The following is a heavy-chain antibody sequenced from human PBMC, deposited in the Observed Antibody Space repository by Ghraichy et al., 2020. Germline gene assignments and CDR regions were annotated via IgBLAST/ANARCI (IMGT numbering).Heavy chain of an antibody. CDR1: GGTFSTHA. CDR2: IIPIFGTT. D-gene: IGHD1-1*01. J-gene: IGHJ4*02. Sequence: SVKVSCKASGGTFSTHAISWVRQAPGQGLEWMGAIIPIFGTTNYAQKFQGRVTITADESTSTAYMELSRLTSEVTAVYYCAGDLGRYNWNDEAYWGQGTLVTVSS. CDR3: AGDLGRYNWNDEAY. V-gene: IGHV1-69*13.